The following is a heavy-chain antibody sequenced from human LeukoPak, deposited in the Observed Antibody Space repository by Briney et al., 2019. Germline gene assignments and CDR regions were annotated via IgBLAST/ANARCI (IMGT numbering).Heavy chain of an antibody. CDR1: GGSISSYY. Sequence: SETLSLTCTVSGGSISSYYWSWIRQPPGKGLEWIGYIYYSGSTNYNPSLKSRVTISVDTSKNQFSLKLSSVTAADTAVYYCARGGGIVVQIPYYFDYWGQGTLVTVSS. CDR3: ARGGGIVVQIPYYFDY. D-gene: IGHD3-22*01. V-gene: IGHV4-59*12. CDR2: IYYSGST. J-gene: IGHJ4*02.